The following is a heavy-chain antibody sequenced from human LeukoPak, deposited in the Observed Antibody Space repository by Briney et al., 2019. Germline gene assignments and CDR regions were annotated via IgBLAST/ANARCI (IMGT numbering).Heavy chain of an antibody. CDR3: ARVGGLGSLGY. V-gene: IGHV1-69*04. D-gene: IGHD1-26*01. CDR2: IIPILGIA. Sequence: SVKVSCKASGGTFSSYAISWVRQAPGQGLEWMGRIIPILGIANYAQKFQGRVTITADKSTSTAYMELSSLRSEDTAVYYCARVGGLGSLGYWGQGTLVTVSS. CDR1: GGTFSSYA. J-gene: IGHJ4*02.